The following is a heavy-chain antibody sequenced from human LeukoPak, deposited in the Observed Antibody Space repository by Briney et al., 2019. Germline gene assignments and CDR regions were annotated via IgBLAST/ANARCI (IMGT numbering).Heavy chain of an antibody. Sequence: ASVKVSCKASGYTFTGYYMHWVRQAPGRGLEWMGWINPNSGGTNYAQKFQGRVTMTRDTSISTAYMELSRLRSDDTAVYYCARVTGDYGEGDYWGQGTLVTVSS. D-gene: IGHD7-27*01. CDR2: INPNSGGT. CDR1: GYTFTGYY. J-gene: IGHJ4*02. CDR3: ARVTGDYGEGDY. V-gene: IGHV1-2*02.